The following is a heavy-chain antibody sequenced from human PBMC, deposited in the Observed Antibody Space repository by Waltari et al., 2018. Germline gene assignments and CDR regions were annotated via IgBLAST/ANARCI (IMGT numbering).Heavy chain of an antibody. J-gene: IGHJ5*02. Sequence: QVQLQQWGAGLLKPSETLSLTCAVYGGSFSGYYWRWIRQPPGKGLEWIGEINHSGSTNYNPSLKSRVTISVDTSKNQFSLKLSSVTAADTAVYYCARGLRYFDWSRRFDPWGQGTLVTVSS. D-gene: IGHD3-9*01. CDR3: ARGLRYFDWSRRFDP. CDR1: GGSFSGYY. CDR2: INHSGST. V-gene: IGHV4-34*01.